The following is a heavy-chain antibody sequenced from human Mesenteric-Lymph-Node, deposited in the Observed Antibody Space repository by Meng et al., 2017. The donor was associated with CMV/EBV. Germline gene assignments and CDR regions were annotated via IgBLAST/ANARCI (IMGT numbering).Heavy chain of an antibody. Sequence: SGFVVSSNYMSWVRQAPGKGLEWVGVIYIGGTTYYADFAKGRFTISRDRAKNTLYLQMSSLRAEDTAVYYCAKDRAYSSPNSDYPDVWGQGTTVTVSS. V-gene: IGHV3-66*01. J-gene: IGHJ6*02. CDR2: IYIGGTT. CDR1: GFVVSSNY. CDR3: AKDRAYSSPNSDYPDV. D-gene: IGHD3-16*01.